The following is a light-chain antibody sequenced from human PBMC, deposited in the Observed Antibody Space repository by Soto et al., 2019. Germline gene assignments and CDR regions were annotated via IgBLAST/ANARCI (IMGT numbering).Light chain of an antibody. Sequence: QLVLTQSPSASGTPGQRVTISCSGSSSNIGNNYVYWYQQVPGTAPKLLIYRNYQRPSGVPDRFSGSKSGTSASLAISGLRSEDEADYYCATWDDSLRGWVFGGGTKVTVL. CDR1: SSNIGNNY. J-gene: IGLJ3*02. CDR2: RNY. V-gene: IGLV1-47*01. CDR3: ATWDDSLRGWV.